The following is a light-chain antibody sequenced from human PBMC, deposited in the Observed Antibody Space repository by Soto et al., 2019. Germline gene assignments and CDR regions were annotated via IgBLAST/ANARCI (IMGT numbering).Light chain of an antibody. J-gene: IGKJ4*01. CDR3: QQLNAYPLT. CDR1: QTINTY. CDR2: SAS. Sequence: DIQMTQSPSSLSASVGGGVTITCRASQTINTYLNWYQQKPGRAPKLLIHSASSLQTGVPSRFSGSGSGTDFTLTISSLQPEDFATYYCQQLNAYPLTFGGGTRVEIK. V-gene: IGKV1-39*01.